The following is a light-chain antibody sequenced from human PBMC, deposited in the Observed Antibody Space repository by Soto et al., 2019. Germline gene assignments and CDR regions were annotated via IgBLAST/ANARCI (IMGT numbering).Light chain of an antibody. J-gene: IGKJ4*01. Sequence: DIQMTQSPSSLSASVGDRVTITCRASQGISNYLAWYQQIPGKVPKLLISAASTLQSAVPSRFSGSGSGTDITLTISSLQPEDVATYYCQKYTNVPTFGGGTKVEIK. CDR2: AAS. V-gene: IGKV1-27*01. CDR3: QKYTNVPT. CDR1: QGISNY.